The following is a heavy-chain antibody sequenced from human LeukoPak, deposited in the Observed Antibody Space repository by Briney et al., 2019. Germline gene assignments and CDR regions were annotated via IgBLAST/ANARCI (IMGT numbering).Heavy chain of an antibody. J-gene: IGHJ4*02. CDR3: TTGNFGPY. Sequence: GGSLRLSCAASGFTFSNAWMNWVRQAPGKGLEWVGRIKSKTEGGTTDYVAPVKGRFIISRDDSKNTLYLQMNSLKTEDTAFYYCTTGNFGPYWGQGTLVTVSS. CDR1: GFTFSNAW. V-gene: IGHV3-15*07. CDR2: IKSKTEGGTT. D-gene: IGHD3-10*01.